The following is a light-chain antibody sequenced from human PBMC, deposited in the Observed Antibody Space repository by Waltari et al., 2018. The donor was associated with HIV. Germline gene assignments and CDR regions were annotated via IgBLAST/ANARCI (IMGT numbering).Light chain of an antibody. Sequence: EIVLTPSPVTLSSSPGERAPLYCRASQSVSSYLAWYQQKPGQAPRLLSYDASNRATGIPARFSGSGSGTDFTLTISSLEPEDFAVYYCQQRSNWPPTWTFGQGTKVEIK. V-gene: IGKV3-11*01. CDR2: DAS. CDR1: QSVSSY. CDR3: QQRSNWPPTWT. J-gene: IGKJ1*01.